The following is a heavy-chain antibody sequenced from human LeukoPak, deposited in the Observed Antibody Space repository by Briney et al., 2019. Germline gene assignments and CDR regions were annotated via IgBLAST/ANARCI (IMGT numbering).Heavy chain of an antibody. CDR2: ISPSSSTI. Sequence: GGSLRLSCAASGFTFISYTMSWVRQAPGKGLEWVSCISPSSSTIYYDDSVKGRFTISRDNAKNSLYLQMNSLRAEDTAVYYCAKDTTMRTWGQGTLVTVSS. CDR3: AKDTTMRT. CDR1: GFTFISYT. D-gene: IGHD3-22*01. J-gene: IGHJ5*02. V-gene: IGHV3-48*01.